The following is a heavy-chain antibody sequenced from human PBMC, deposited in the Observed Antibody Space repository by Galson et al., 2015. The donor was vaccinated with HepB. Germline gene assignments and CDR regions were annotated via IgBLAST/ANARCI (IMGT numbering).Heavy chain of an antibody. Sequence: SVKVSCKASGYSFTNYGIAWVRQAPGQGLEWMAWISGYNGNTNFAQRFQGRVTMTTDTSTSTAYMQLRSLTTDDTAVYYCATARYNTSPPDNRGQGTLVTVSS. V-gene: IGHV1-18*01. J-gene: IGHJ4*02. D-gene: IGHD1-14*01. CDR2: ISGYNGNT. CDR3: ATARYNTSPPDN. CDR1: GYSFTNYG.